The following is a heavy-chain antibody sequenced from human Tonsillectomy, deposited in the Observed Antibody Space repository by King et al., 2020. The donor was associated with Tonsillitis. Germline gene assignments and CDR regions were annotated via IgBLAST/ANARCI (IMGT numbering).Heavy chain of an antibody. J-gene: IGHJ6*02. V-gene: IGHV4-31*03. CDR2: IYYSGST. CDR1: GGSISSGGNY. CDR3: ARADVRSRLRLPHYGMDV. Sequence: VQLQESGPGLVKPSQTLSLTCTVSGGSISSGGNYWSWIRQHPGKGLEWIGYIYYSGSTYYNPSLKSRVTISVDTSKNQFSLKMSSVTAADTAVYYCARADVRSRLRLPHYGMDVWGQGTTVTVSS. D-gene: IGHD4-17*01.